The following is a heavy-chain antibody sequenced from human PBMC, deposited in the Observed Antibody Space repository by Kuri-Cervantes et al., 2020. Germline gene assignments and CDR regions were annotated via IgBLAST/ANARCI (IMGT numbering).Heavy chain of an antibody. CDR2: ISYDGSNK. V-gene: IGHV3-30-3*01. CDR3: AREKVTAAAGTRGYYGMDV. Sequence: GESLKISCAASGFTFSSYAMHWVRQAPGKGLEWVAVISYDGSNKYYADSVKGRFTISRNNSKNTLYLQMNSLRAEDTAVYYCAREKVTAAAGTRGYYGMDVWGQGTTVTVSS. J-gene: IGHJ6*02. D-gene: IGHD6-13*01. CDR1: GFTFSSYA.